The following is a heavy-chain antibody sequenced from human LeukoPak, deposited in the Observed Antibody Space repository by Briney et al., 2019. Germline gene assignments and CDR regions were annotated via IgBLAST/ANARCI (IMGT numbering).Heavy chain of an antibody. CDR3: ARYRSGSYFDY. V-gene: IGHV3-30-3*01. Sequence: GGSLRLSCAASGFTFSSYAMHWVRQAPGKGLEWVAVISYDGSNKYYADSVKGRFTISRDNSKNTLYLQMNSLRAEDTAVYYCARYRSGSYFDYWGQGTLVTVSS. J-gene: IGHJ4*02. D-gene: IGHD3-10*01. CDR1: GFTFSSYA. CDR2: ISYDGSNK.